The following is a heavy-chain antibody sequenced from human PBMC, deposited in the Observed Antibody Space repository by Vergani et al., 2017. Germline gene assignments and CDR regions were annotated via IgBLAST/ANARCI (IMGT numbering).Heavy chain of an antibody. CDR1: GYTFTGYY. J-gene: IGHJ4*02. Sequence: QVQLVQSGAEVKKPGASVKVSCKASGYTFTGYYMHWVRQAPGQGLEWMGWINPNSGGTNYAQKFQGRVTMTRDTSISTAYMELSSLRSEDTAVYYCARGLSLYSSSANFGYWGQGTLVTVSS. CDR2: INPNSGGT. V-gene: IGHV1-2*02. CDR3: ARGLSLYSSSANFGY. D-gene: IGHD6-6*01.